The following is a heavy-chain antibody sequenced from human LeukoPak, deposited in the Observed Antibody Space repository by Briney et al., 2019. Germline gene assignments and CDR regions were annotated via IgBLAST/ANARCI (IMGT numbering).Heavy chain of an antibody. J-gene: IGHJ5*02. Sequence: GSLRLSCVASGFTFNSYAMNWVRQAPGKGLEWVAVISFDESHEYYADSVKGRFTISRDNSRNTVYLQMDSLRAEDTAVYYCARAAGVRNWFDPWGQGTLVTVSS. V-gene: IGHV3-30*14. CDR2: ISFDESHE. CDR1: GFTFNSYA. CDR3: ARAAGVRNWFDP.